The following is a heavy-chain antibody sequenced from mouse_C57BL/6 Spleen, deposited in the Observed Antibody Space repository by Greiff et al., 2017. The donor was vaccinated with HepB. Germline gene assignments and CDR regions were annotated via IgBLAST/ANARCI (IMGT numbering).Heavy chain of an antibody. V-gene: IGHV1-42*01. CDR1: GYSFTGYY. Sequence: EVKLMESGPELVKPGASVKISCKASGYSFTGYYMNWVKQSPEKSLEWIGEINPSTGGTTYNQKFKAKATLTVDKSSSTAYMQLKSLTSEDSAVYYCARGGGSSPFDYWGQGTTLTVSS. D-gene: IGHD1-1*01. CDR3: ARGGGSSPFDY. J-gene: IGHJ2*01. CDR2: INPSTGGT.